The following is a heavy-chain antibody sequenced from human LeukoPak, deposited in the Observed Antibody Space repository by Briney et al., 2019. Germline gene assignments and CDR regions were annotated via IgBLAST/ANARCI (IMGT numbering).Heavy chain of an antibody. Sequence: PGGSLRLSCAASGFTFSSYGMHWVRQAPGKGLEWVAFMRYDGSNKYYADSVKGRFTISRDNSKNTLYLQMNSLRAEDTAVYYCARDPGYDYGYDYWGQGTLVTVSS. CDR1: GFTFSSYG. CDR2: MRYDGSNK. D-gene: IGHD5-18*01. J-gene: IGHJ4*02. V-gene: IGHV3-30*02. CDR3: ARDPGYDYGYDY.